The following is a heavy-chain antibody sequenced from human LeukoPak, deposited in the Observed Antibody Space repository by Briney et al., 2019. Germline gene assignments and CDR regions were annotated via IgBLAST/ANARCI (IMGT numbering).Heavy chain of an antibody. CDR3: ARNPQHYDILTGAKDNVYDSGMDV. CDR1: GFTFSTFG. V-gene: IGHV3-30*03. Sequence: GRSLRLSCAASGFTFSTFGMHWVRQAPGKGLEWVAVISYDGSNKYYADSVKGRFTISRDNSKNTLYLQMNSLRAEDTAVYYCARNPQHYDILTGAKDNVYDSGMDVWGKGTTVTVSS. CDR2: ISYDGSNK. D-gene: IGHD3-9*01. J-gene: IGHJ6*04.